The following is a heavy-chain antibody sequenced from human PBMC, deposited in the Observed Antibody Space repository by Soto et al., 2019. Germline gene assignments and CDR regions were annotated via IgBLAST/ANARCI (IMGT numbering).Heavy chain of an antibody. CDR3: ARLGYDYVWGSYRYGGYFDL. V-gene: IGHV3-7*04. CDR2: IKQDGSEK. CDR1: GFTFSSYW. D-gene: IGHD3-16*02. J-gene: IGHJ2*01. Sequence: EVQLVESGGGLVQPGGSLRLSCAASGFTFSSYWMSWVRQAPGKGLEWVANIKQDGSEKYYVDSVKGRFTISRDNAKNSLYLQMNSLRAEDTAVYYCARLGYDYVWGSYRYGGYFDLWGRGTLVTVSS.